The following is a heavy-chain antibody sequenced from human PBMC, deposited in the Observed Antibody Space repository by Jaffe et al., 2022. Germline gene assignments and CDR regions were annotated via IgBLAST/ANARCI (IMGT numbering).Heavy chain of an antibody. CDR1: GGSISSLTYY. CDR2: FYTSEST. Sequence: QVQLQESGPGLVKPSQTLSLTCTVSGGSISSLTYYWSWIRQPAGKGLEWIGRFYTSESTNYNPSLQSRVTISVDTSKNQFSLKLSSVTAADTAVYYCARGRVDTAMAYYYYYYMDVWGKGTTVTVSS. V-gene: IGHV4-61*02. CDR3: ARGRVDTAMAYYYYYYMDV. J-gene: IGHJ6*03. D-gene: IGHD5-18*01.